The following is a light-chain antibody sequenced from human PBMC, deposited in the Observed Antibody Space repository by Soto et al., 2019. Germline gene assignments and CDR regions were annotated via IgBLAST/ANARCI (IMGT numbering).Light chain of an antibody. CDR1: QSVSSSY. CDR2: GAS. V-gene: IGKV3-20*01. J-gene: IGKJ1*01. Sequence: ETVLTQSPGTLSLSPGERATVSCRASQSVSSSYLAWYQQKPGQAPRLLIYGASSRATGIPDRFSGSGSGTDFTLTISRLEPEDFAVYYCQQYGNSPETFGQGTKVDIK. CDR3: QQYGNSPET.